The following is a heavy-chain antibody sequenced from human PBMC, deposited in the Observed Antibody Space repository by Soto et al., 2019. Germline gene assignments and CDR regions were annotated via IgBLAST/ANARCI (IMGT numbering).Heavy chain of an antibody. V-gene: IGHV4-31*03. D-gene: IGHD3-9*01. Sequence: SETLSLTCTVSGGSISSGGYYWSWIRQHPGKGLEWIGYIYYSGSTYYNPSLKSRVTISVDTSKNQFSLKLSSVTAADTAVYYCARWIPYYDILTGYKNNYYYYGMDVWGQGTTVTVSS. CDR1: GGSISSGGYY. J-gene: IGHJ6*02. CDR3: ARWIPYYDILTGYKNNYYYYGMDV. CDR2: IYYSGST.